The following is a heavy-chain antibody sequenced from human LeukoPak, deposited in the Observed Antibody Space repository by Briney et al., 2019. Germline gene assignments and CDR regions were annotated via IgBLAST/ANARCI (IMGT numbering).Heavy chain of an antibody. J-gene: IGHJ4*02. D-gene: IGHD5-24*01. Sequence: PSQTLSLTCAVSGGSISSGGYSWSWIRQPPGKGLEWIGYIYHSGSTYYNPSLKSRLTISVDTSKNQFSLKLSSVTAADTAVYYCARHGPYMTTIASWGQGTLVTVSS. CDR2: IYHSGST. CDR3: ARHGPYMTTIAS. CDR1: GGSISSGGYS. V-gene: IGHV4-30-2*03.